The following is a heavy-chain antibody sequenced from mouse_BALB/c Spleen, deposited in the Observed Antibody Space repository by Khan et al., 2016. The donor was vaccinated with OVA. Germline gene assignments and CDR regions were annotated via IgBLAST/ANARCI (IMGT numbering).Heavy chain of an antibody. J-gene: IGHJ3*01. Sequence: EVQLQQSGPELMKPGASVKISCKASGYSFTTYYIQWVLQSHGKSLDWIGYIDPFSGDTTYNQNFKCKATLTVDKSSSTAYIHLNNLTSEDSAVYYCTRHGYVAWFTYWGQGTLVTVSA. CDR2: IDPFSGDT. V-gene: IGHV1S135*01. CDR3: TRHGYVAWFTY. D-gene: IGHD2-2*01. CDR1: GYSFTTYY.